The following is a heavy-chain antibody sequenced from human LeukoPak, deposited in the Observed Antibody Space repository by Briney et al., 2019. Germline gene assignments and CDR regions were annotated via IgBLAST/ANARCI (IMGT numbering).Heavy chain of an antibody. CDR3: ARDLYRSGWPRFDY. D-gene: IGHD6-19*01. V-gene: IGHV3-11*01. CDR1: GFTFSDYY. Sequence: GGSLRLSCAASGFTFSDYYMSWIRQASGKGLEWVSYISSSGSTIYYADSVKGRFTISRDNAKNSLYLQMNSLRAVDTAVYYCARDLYRSGWPRFDYWGQGTLVTVSS. CDR2: ISSSGSTI. J-gene: IGHJ4*02.